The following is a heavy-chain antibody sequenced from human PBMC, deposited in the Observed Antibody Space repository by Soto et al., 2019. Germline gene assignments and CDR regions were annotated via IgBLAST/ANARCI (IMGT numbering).Heavy chain of an antibody. CDR1: GFTFSSYA. V-gene: IGHV3-23*01. D-gene: IGHD5-18*01. Sequence: GGSLILSCASSGFTFSSYAMSWVRPAPGKGLEWVSAISGSGGSTYYADSVKGRFTISRDNSKNTLYLQMNSLRAEDTAVYYCARDRGYSYGKFDYWGQGTLVTVSS. J-gene: IGHJ4*02. CDR2: ISGSGGST. CDR3: ARDRGYSYGKFDY.